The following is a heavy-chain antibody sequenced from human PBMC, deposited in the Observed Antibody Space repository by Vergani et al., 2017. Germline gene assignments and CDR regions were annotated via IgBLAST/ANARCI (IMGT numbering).Heavy chain of an antibody. CDR1: GGSISSYY. D-gene: IGHD3-9*01. Sequence: QVQLQESGPGLVKPSETLSLTCTVSGGSISSYYWSWIRQPPGKGLEWIGYIYYNGSTNYNPSFKSRVTISVDTSKNQFSLKLSSVTAADTAVYYCARGGHYDILTGYFQVGDYYYYYGMDVWGQGTTVTVSS. CDR2: IYYNGST. CDR3: ARGGHYDILTGYFQVGDYYYYYGMDV. J-gene: IGHJ6*02. V-gene: IGHV4-59*08.